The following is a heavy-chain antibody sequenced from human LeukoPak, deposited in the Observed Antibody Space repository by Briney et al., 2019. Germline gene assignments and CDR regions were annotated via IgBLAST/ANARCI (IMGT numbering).Heavy chain of an antibody. Sequence: GGSLRLSCVASGFTFGKYWMSWVRQAPEKGLEWVANIKLDGSEKNYVDSVKGRFTISRDNTKNSLYLQMNSLRVEDTAVFYCARDQYDTWSRRGNFDSWGQGTLVTVSS. D-gene: IGHD3-3*01. CDR1: GFTFGKYW. CDR3: ARDQYDTWSRRGNFDS. V-gene: IGHV3-7*03. CDR2: IKLDGSEK. J-gene: IGHJ4*02.